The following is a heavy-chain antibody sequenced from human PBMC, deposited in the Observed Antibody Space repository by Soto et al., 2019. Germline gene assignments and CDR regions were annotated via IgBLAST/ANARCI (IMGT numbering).Heavy chain of an antibody. Sequence: QVQLKESGPGLVKPSETLSLTCTVSGGSISSNYWSWIRQPPGKGLEWIGYIYYSGNTKYNPSLKSRVLISVDTSKNQFSLKLSSVTAADTAVFYCARSLGPLYYFDYWGQGTLVTVSS. J-gene: IGHJ4*02. CDR2: IYYSGNT. CDR1: GGSISSNY. D-gene: IGHD7-27*01. V-gene: IGHV4-59*08. CDR3: ARSLGPLYYFDY.